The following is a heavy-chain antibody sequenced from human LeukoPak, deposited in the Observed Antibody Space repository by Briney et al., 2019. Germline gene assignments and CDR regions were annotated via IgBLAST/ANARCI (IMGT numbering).Heavy chain of an antibody. CDR1: GGSISSSDYY. V-gene: IGHV4-39*01. J-gene: IGHJ6*03. Sequence: SETLSLTCTVSGGSISSSDYYWGLIRQPPGKGPEWIGRISYSGTSYYNPSLKRRITISVDTSNNQFSLKMTSVTAADTAVYFCARLIHSYYYDSSGYYPYYYMDVWGKGTTVTVSS. CDR3: ARLIHSYYYDSSGYYPYYYMDV. D-gene: IGHD3-22*01. CDR2: ISYSGTS.